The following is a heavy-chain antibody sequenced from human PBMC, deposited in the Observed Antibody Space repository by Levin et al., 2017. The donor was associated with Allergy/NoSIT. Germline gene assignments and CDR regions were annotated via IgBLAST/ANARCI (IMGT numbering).Heavy chain of an antibody. CDR1: GFTFSSYS. J-gene: IGHJ5*02. V-gene: IGHV3-48*01. CDR3: ARDLAAAGLIGWFDP. D-gene: IGHD6-13*01. CDR2: ISSSSSTI. Sequence: AGGSLRLSCAASGFTFSSYSMNWVRQAPGKGLEWVSYISSSSSTIYYADSVKGRFTISRDNAKNSLYLQMNSLRAEDTAVYYCARDLAAAGLIGWFDPWGQGTLVTVSS.